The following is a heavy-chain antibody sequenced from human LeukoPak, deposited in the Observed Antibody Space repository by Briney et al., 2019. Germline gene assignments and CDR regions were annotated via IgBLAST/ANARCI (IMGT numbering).Heavy chain of an antibody. D-gene: IGHD2-15*01. CDR3: ARERIGDVVVVAATTFDY. CDR1: GGTFNNYT. J-gene: IGHJ4*02. CDR2: INPNSGGT. V-gene: IGHV1-2*02. Sequence: ASVKVSCKASGGTFNNYTISWVRQAPGQGLEWMGWINPNSGGTNYAQKIQGRVTMTRDTSISTAYMELSRLRSDDTAVYYCARERIGDVVVVAATTFDYWGQGTLVTVSS.